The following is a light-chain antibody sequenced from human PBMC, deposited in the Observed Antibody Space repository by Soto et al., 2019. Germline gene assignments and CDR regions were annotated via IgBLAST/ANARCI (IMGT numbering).Light chain of an antibody. CDR2: EVS. V-gene: IGLV2-14*01. CDR1: SSDVGAYKY. CDR3: SSHTSSSTAYV. Sequence: QSALTQPASVSGSPGQSITISCTGTSSDVGAYKYVSWYQQHPGQAPKLMIYEVSNRPSGVSNRFSGSKSGNTASLTISGLQAEDEADYYCSSHTSSSTAYVFGTGTKVTVL. J-gene: IGLJ1*01.